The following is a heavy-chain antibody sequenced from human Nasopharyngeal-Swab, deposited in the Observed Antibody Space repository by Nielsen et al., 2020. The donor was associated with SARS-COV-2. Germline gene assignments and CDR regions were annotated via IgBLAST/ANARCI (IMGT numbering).Heavy chain of an antibody. J-gene: IGHJ4*02. CDR3: ARAIRGYSSYYFDY. V-gene: IGHV3-30*03. CDR1: GFTFSSYG. D-gene: IGHD5-18*01. CDR2: ISYDGSNK. Sequence: GESLKISCAASGFTFSSYGMHWVRQAPGKGLGWVAVISYDGSNKYYADSVKGRFTISRDNSKNTLYLQMNSLRAEDTAVYYCARAIRGYSSYYFDYWGQGTLVTVSS.